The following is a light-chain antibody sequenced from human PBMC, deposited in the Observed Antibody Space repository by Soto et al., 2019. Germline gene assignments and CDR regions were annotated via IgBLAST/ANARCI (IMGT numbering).Light chain of an antibody. CDR2: GAS. Sequence: EIVLTQSPGTLSLSPGERATLSCRASQSVSSSYLAWYQQKPGQAPGLLIYGASSRATGIPDRFSGSGSGTDFTLAISRLEPEEFAVYYCQQYDSAPLTFGGGTKVEIK. CDR3: QQYDSAPLT. CDR1: QSVSSSY. V-gene: IGKV3-20*01. J-gene: IGKJ4*01.